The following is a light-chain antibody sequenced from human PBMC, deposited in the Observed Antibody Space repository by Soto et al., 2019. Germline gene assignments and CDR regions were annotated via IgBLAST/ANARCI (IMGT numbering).Light chain of an antibody. J-gene: IGLJ2*01. CDR3: GTWDSRLRVVV. Sequence: QSVLTQPPSVSAAPRQKVAISCSGSSSNIGNNYVSWYHRVPGSAPKLLIYDNNERPSGIPDRLSGSKSGTSATLDITGLQTGDEGDYYCGTWDSRLRVVVFGGGTKVTVL. CDR2: DNN. CDR1: SSNIGNNY. V-gene: IGLV1-51*01.